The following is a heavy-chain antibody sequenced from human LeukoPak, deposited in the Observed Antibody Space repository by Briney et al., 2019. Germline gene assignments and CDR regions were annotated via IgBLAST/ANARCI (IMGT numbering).Heavy chain of an antibody. CDR1: GGSISSYY. J-gene: IGHJ3*02. V-gene: IGHV4-59*08. CDR2: IYYSGST. D-gene: IGHD3-22*01. Sequence: SETLSPTCTVSGGSISSYYWSWIRQPPGKGLEWIGYIYYSGSTNYNPSLKSRVTISVDTSKNQFSPKLSSVTAADTAVYYCARRQIPTSYYYDSSGYYGAFDIWGQGTMVTVSS. CDR3: ARRQIPTSYYYDSSGYYGAFDI.